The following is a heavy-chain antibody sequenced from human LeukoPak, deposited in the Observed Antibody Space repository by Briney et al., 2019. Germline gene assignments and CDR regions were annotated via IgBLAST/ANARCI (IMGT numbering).Heavy chain of an antibody. V-gene: IGHV3-53*01. CDR1: GFTVSSNY. CDR3: ARDLRTVTTGVRAFDI. D-gene: IGHD4-17*01. J-gene: IGHJ3*02. Sequence: GGSLRLSCAASGFTVSSNYMSWVCQAPGKGLEWGSVIYSGGSTYYADSMKGRFTISRDNSKNTPYLQMNSLRAEDTAVYYCARDLRTVTTGVRAFDIWGQGTMVTVSS. CDR2: IYSGGST.